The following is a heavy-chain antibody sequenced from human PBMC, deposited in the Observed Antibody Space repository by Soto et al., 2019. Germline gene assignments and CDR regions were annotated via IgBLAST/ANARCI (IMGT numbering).Heavy chain of an antibody. Sequence: QVQLVESGGGVVQPGRSLRLSCAASGFTFSNYGMHWVRQAPGKGLEWVAIIWYDGSNDYYVDSVKGRFTISRDNSKNTLSLQMNSLRAEDTAVYYCARDRWEFQLFYCGLDVWGQGTTVTVSS. CDR3: ARDRWEFQLFYCGLDV. CDR1: GFTFSNYG. V-gene: IGHV3-33*01. CDR2: IWYDGSND. D-gene: IGHD1-26*01. J-gene: IGHJ6*02.